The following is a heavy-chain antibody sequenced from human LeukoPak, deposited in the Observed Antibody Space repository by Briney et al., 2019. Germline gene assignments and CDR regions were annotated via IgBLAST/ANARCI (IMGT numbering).Heavy chain of an antibody. Sequence: PGGSLRLSCAASGFAFTNAWMNWVRQAPGKGLEWVSAITDAVGSTHYADSVKGRFTISSDNSKNTVYLQMNSLRAEDTAVYYCAKLQGFLEWLPPQKWGQGTLVTVSS. CDR3: AKLQGFLEWLPPQK. CDR1: GFAFTNAW. V-gene: IGHV3-23*01. CDR2: ITDAVGST. D-gene: IGHD3-3*01. J-gene: IGHJ4*02.